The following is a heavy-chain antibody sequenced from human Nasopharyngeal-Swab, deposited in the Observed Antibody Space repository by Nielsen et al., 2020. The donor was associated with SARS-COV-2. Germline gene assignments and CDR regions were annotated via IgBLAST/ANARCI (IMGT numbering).Heavy chain of an antibody. J-gene: IGHJ4*02. CDR3: ASPAGRTKDFDY. Sequence: GESLKISCAASGFTFSNYWMHWVRQAPGKGLVWVSRINSDSSNTNYADSVKGRFTISRDNAKNTLYLQMNSLRAEDTAVYYCASPAGRTKDFDYWGQGTLVTVSS. V-gene: IGHV3-74*01. CDR1: GFTFSNYW. CDR2: INSDSSNT. D-gene: IGHD1/OR15-1a*01.